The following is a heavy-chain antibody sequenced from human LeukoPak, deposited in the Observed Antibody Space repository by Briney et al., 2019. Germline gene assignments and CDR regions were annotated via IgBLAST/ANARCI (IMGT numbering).Heavy chain of an antibody. CDR1: GGSFSGYY. CDR2: INHSGST. V-gene: IGHV4-34*01. CDR3: ARGSAAAGQNYYYYYYMDV. D-gene: IGHD6-13*01. Sequence: SETLSLTCAVYGGSFSGYYWSWIRQPPGKGLEWIGEINHSGSTNYNPSLKSRVTISVDKSKNQFSLKLSSVTAADTAVYYCARGSAAAGQNYYYYYYMDVWGKGTTVTVSS. J-gene: IGHJ6*03.